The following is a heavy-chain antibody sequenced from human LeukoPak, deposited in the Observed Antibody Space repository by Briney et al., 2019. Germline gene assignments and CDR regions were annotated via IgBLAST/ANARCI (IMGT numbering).Heavy chain of an antibody. Sequence: GGSLRLSCAASGFTFSNYAMSWLRQAPGKGLEWVSAMSGGGGTTYYADSVRVRFSSSKDNSANTLYLQMNRLKDEDAYVYAKDHDSAVGFVSGCDWYFDYWGQGTLVTVSS. D-gene: IGHD2-21*02. V-gene: IGHV3-23*01. CDR2: MSGGGGTT. CDR3: DHDSAVGFVSGCDWYFDY. CDR1: GFTFSNYA. J-gene: IGHJ4*02.